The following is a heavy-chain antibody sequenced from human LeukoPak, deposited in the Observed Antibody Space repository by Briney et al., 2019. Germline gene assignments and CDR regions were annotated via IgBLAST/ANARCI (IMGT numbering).Heavy chain of an antibody. V-gene: IGHV3-33*01. CDR3: ARDKYYYGRPGGFDP. CDR1: GFTFNIYG. D-gene: IGHD3-10*01. J-gene: IGHJ5*02. CDR2: IWADGNKK. Sequence: GRSLRLSCAASGFTFNIYGMHWVRQAPGKGLEWVAIIWADGNKKLYADSVKGRFTISRDNSKNTVYLQMNSLRAEDSAVYYCARDKYYYGRPGGFDPWGQGTLVTVSS.